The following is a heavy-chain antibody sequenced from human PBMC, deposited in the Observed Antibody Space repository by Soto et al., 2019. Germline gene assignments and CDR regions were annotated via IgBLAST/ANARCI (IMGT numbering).Heavy chain of an antibody. CDR1: GGTFSSYT. J-gene: IGHJ4*02. D-gene: IGHD3-10*01. V-gene: IGHV1-69*02. CDR3: ARLTYGSGSYHNPSFDY. CDR2: IIPILGIA. Sequence: QVQLVQSGAEVKKPGSSVKVSCKASGGTFSSYTISWVRQAPGQGLEWMGRIIPILGIANYAQKFQGRVTITADKSTSTAYMELSSLRSEDTAVYYCARLTYGSGSYHNPSFDYWGQGTLVTVSS.